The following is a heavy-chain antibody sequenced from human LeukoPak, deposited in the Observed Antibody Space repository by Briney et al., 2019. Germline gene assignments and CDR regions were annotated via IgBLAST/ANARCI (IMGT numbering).Heavy chain of an antibody. V-gene: IGHV3-30-3*01. J-gene: IGHJ4*02. Sequence: GGSLRLSCVASGFILSSYDMHWVRQPPGKGLEWLAVISREGSIKYHADSVRGRFTISRDNSHNTLYLQMNSLRAEDTAVYYCARHFTTGSIDHWGQGNLVTVSS. CDR1: GFILSSYD. CDR3: ARHFTTGSIDH. CDR2: ISREGSIK. D-gene: IGHD3-9*01.